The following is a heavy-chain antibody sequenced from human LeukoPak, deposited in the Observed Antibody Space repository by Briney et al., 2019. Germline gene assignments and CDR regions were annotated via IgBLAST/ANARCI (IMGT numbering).Heavy chain of an antibody. CDR3: ARTSADYDFWSGYSNWFDP. V-gene: IGHV1-18*01. CDR2: ISAYNGNT. Sequence: ASVKVSCKASGYTFTSYGISWVRQAPGQGLEWMGWISAYNGNTNYAQKLQGRVTMTTDTSTSTAYMELRSLRSDDTAVYYCARTSADYDFWSGYSNWFDPWGQGTPVTVSS. D-gene: IGHD3-3*01. J-gene: IGHJ5*02. CDR1: GYTFTSYG.